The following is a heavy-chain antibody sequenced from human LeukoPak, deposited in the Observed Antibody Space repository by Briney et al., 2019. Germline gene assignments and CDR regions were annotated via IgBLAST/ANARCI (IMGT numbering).Heavy chain of an antibody. V-gene: IGHV3-15*01. D-gene: IGHD1-26*01. J-gene: IGHJ4*02. Sequence: PGGSLRLSCAASGFNSTNAWMTWVRQAPGKGLEWVGRIKSETDGGTIHYGAPVKGRFIISRDDSKNTVGLQMNSLKTEDTGVYYCTTSIVGTTAYWGQGTLVIVSS. CDR3: TTSIVGTTAY. CDR2: IKSETDGGTI. CDR1: GFNSTNAW.